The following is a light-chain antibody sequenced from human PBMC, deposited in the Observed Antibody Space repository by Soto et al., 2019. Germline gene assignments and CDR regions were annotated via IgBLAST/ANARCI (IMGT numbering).Light chain of an antibody. Sequence: SYELTQPPSVSVSPGQTASITCSGDKLGDKYACWYQQKPGQSPVLVVHQDTERPSGIPERFSGSSSGDTATLTISGTQAIDEADYYCQAWDSSTAVFGGGTKLTVL. CDR1: KLGDKY. CDR2: QDT. CDR3: QAWDSSTAV. V-gene: IGLV3-1*01. J-gene: IGLJ2*01.